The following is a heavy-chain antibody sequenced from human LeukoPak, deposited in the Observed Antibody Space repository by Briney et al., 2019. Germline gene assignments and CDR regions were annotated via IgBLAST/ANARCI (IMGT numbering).Heavy chain of an antibody. J-gene: IGHJ5*02. CDR2: INTNTGNP. D-gene: IGHD2-2*01. CDR3: ARDLGRVVDPYNWFDP. CDR1: GYTFTSYA. V-gene: IGHV7-4-1*01. Sequence: ASVKVSCKASGYTFTSYAMNWERQAPGQGLEWMGWINTNTGNPTYAQGFTGRFVFSLDTSVSTAYLQICSLKAEDTAVYYCARDLGRVVDPYNWFDPWGQGTLVTVSS.